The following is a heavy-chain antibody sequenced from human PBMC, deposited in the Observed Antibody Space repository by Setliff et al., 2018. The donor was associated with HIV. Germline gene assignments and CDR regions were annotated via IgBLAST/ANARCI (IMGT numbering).Heavy chain of an antibody. CDR1: GGSISSSSYY. V-gene: IGHV4-39*01. CDR2: IYYSGST. Sequence: SETLSLTCTVSGGSISSSSYYWGWIRQPPGKGLEWIGSIYYSGSTYYNPSLKSRVTISVDTSKNQFSLKLSSGTAADTAVYYCARHLTTVTTSQLDYWGQGTLVTVSS. J-gene: IGHJ4*02. D-gene: IGHD4-17*01. CDR3: ARHLTTVTTSQLDY.